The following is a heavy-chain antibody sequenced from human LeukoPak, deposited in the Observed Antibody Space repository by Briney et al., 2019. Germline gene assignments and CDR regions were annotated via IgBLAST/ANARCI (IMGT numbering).Heavy chain of an antibody. CDR2: ISYDVSNK. CDR3: AKDQWESGYDSPGMDV. Sequence: PAGGSLRLSCAASGFTFSSYGMHWVRQAPGKGLEWVAFISYDVSNKYYADSVKGRFTISRDNSKNTLYLQMNSLRAEDTDVYYCAKDQWESGYDSPGMDVWGKGTTVTVSS. CDR1: GFTFSSYG. D-gene: IGHD5-12*01. V-gene: IGHV3-30*18. J-gene: IGHJ6*03.